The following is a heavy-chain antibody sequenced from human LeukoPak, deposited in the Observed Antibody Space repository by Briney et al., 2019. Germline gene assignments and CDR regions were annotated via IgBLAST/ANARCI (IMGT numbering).Heavy chain of an antibody. CDR2: LYYSGNT. J-gene: IGHJ4*02. Sequence: SETLSLTCSVSGGSITSYYWNWIRQPPGKGLEWIGYLYYSGNTNYNPSLKSRVTISVDTSKNQFSLKLSSVTAADTAVYYCARGLRGSGTYYPYFDYWGQGTLVTVSS. V-gene: IGHV4-59*08. CDR1: GGSITSYY. CDR3: ARGLRGSGTYYPYFDY. D-gene: IGHD3-10*01.